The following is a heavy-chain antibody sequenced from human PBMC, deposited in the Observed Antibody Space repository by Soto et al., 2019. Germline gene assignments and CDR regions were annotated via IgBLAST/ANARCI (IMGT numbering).Heavy chain of an antibody. V-gene: IGHV3-48*02. CDR2: ISSSSSTI. J-gene: IGHJ6*02. D-gene: IGHD2-2*01. CDR1: GFTFSSYS. Sequence: GGSLRLSCAASGFTFSSYSMNWVRQAPGKGLEWVSYISSSSSTIYYADSVKGRFTISRDNAKNSLYLQMNSLRDEDTAVYYCARDYGAIDGTSLDYYYYGMDVWGQRTTVTVSS. CDR3: ARDYGAIDGTSLDYYYYGMDV.